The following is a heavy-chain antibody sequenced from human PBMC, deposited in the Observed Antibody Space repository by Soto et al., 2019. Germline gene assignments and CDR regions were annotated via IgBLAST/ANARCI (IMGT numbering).Heavy chain of an antibody. CDR3: ARAGRGYSYGPRGEFGP. CDR2: ISYDGSNK. J-gene: IGHJ5*02. D-gene: IGHD5-18*01. V-gene: IGHV3-30-3*01. CDR1: GFTFSSYA. Sequence: PGGSLRLSCAASGFTFSSYAMHWVRLAPGKGLEWVAVISYDGSNKYYADSVKGRFTISRDNSKKTLYLPMNSLRAEETAVYYCARAGRGYSYGPRGEFGPWGQGTLVTVSS.